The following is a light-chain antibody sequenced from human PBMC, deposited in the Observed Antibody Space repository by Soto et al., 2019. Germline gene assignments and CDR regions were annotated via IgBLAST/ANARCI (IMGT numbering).Light chain of an antibody. CDR3: SSYAGSKTL. CDR1: SSDVGGYNY. J-gene: IGLJ2*01. V-gene: IGLV2-8*01. Sequence: QSALTQPPSASGSPGQSVTISCTGTSSDVGGYNYVSWYQQHPGKAPKLMIYEVSKRPSGVSDRFSGSKSGNTASLTVSGLQAEDEADYYFSSYAGSKTLFGGGTKLTVL. CDR2: EVS.